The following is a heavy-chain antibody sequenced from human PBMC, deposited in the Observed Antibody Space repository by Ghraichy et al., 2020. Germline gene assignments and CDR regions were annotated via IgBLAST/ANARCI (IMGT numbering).Heavy chain of an antibody. V-gene: IGHV3-30*18. J-gene: IGHJ4*02. CDR2: ISYDGSNK. CDR3: AKTIARTSGWYFDY. D-gene: IGHD6-19*01. Sequence: GGSLRLSCAASGFTFSSYGIHWVRQAPGKGLEWVAVISYDGSNKYYADSVKGRFTISRDNSKNTLYLQMNSLRAEDTAVYYCAKTIARTSGWYFDYWGQGTLVTVSS. CDR1: GFTFSSYG.